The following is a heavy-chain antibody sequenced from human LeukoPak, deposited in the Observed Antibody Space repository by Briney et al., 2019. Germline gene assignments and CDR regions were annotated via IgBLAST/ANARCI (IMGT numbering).Heavy chain of an antibody. CDR3: ARAIDGYNSNWFDP. Sequence: SETLSLTCTVSGGPVSSGSYYWSWIRQPPGKGLEWIGYIYYSGSTNYNPSLKSRVTISVDTSKNQFSLKLSSVTAADTAVYYCARAIDGYNSNWFDPWGQGTLVTVSS. J-gene: IGHJ5*02. CDR2: IYYSGST. CDR1: GGPVSSGSYY. D-gene: IGHD5-24*01. V-gene: IGHV4-61*01.